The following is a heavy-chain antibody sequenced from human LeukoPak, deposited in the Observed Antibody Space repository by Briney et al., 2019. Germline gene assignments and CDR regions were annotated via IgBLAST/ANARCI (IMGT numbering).Heavy chain of an antibody. V-gene: IGHV1-69*13. CDR3: ARARYCSSTSCSDYYFDY. D-gene: IGHD2-2*01. CDR1: GGTFSSYA. J-gene: IGHJ4*02. Sequence: SVKVSCKASGGTFSSYAISWVRQAPGQGLEWMGGIIPILGTANYAQKFQGRVTITADESMSTAYMELSSLRSEDTAVYYCARARYCSSTSCSDYYFDYWGQGTLVTVSS. CDR2: IIPILGTA.